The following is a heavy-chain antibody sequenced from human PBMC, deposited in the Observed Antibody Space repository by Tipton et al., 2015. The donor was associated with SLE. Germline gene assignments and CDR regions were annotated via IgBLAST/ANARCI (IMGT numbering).Heavy chain of an antibody. J-gene: IGHJ4*02. CDR1: GGSISSDAYY. Sequence: LRLSCSVSGGSISSDAYYWAWIRQPPGKGLERIGTIFYTGGTHYSPSLESRLTISLDASNNLLSQKLKYVTAADTAVYYCARRRAHRCYFDYWGQGTLVTVSS. CDR2: IFYTGGT. V-gene: IGHV4-39*07. CDR3: ARRRAHRCYFDY.